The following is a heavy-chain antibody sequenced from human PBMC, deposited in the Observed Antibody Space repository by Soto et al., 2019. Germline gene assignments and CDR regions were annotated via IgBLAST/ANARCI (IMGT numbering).Heavy chain of an antibody. CDR2: IGGDGRST. Sequence: PGGSLRLSCSASGFTFSTYAMHWVRQAPGKGLEYVSGIGGDGRSTNYADSVKGRFTISRDNSKTSLYLQMSSLRPEDTAVHFCVKDHGDYTQDYYYYYGLDVWGQGTTVTVSS. CDR3: VKDHGDYTQDYYYYYGLDV. V-gene: IGHV3-64D*06. J-gene: IGHJ6*02. D-gene: IGHD4-17*01. CDR1: GFTFSTYA.